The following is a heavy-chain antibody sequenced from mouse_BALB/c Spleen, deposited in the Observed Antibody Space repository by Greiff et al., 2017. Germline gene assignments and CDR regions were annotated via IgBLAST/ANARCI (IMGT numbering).Heavy chain of an antibody. CDR3: ARSGLRRSWFAY. CDR1: GFTFSSFG. CDR2: ISSGSSTI. J-gene: IGHJ3*01. V-gene: IGHV5-17*02. Sequence: EVQRVESGGGLVQPGGSRKLSCAASGFTFSSFGMHWVRQAPEKGLEWVAYISSGSSTIYYADTVKGRFTISRDNPKNTLFLQMTSLRSEDTAMYYCARSGLRRSWFAYWGQGTLVTVSA. D-gene: IGHD2-2*01.